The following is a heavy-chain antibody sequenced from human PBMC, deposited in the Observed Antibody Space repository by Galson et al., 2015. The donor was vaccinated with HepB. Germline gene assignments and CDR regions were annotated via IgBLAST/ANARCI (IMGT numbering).Heavy chain of an antibody. D-gene: IGHD3-3*01. J-gene: IGHJ6*02. CDR1: GFTFSNAW. CDR2: IKSKTDGGTT. CDR3: TTDAPDFWSGYLAHDYYGMDV. V-gene: IGHV3-15*01. Sequence: SLRLSCAASGFTFSNAWMSWVRQAPGKGLELVGRIKSKTDGGTTDYAAPVKGRFTISRDDSKNTLYLQMNSLKTEDTAVYYCTTDAPDFWSGYLAHDYYGMDVWGQGTTVTVSS.